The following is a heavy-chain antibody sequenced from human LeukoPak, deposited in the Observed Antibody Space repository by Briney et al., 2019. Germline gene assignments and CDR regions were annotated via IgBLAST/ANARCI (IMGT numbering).Heavy chain of an antibody. Sequence: ASVKVSCKASGYTFTCYYMHWVRQAPGQGLEWMGWINPNSGGTNYAQKFQGRVTMTRDTSISTAYMELSRLRSDDTAVYYWARGGETYYDILARHNWFDPWGQGTLVTVSS. D-gene: IGHD3-9*01. CDR2: INPNSGGT. V-gene: IGHV1-2*02. CDR3: ARGGETYYDILARHNWFDP. CDR1: GYTFTCYY. J-gene: IGHJ5*02.